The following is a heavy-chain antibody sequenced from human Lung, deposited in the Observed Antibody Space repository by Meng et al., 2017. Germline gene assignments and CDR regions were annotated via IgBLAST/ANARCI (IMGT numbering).Heavy chain of an antibody. CDR3: ASVGACGGDCYTFDY. Sequence: QVQLVQSGAEVKKPGASVNVSCKASGYTFTGYYMHWVRQAPGQGLEWMGRINPNSGGTNYAQKFQGRVTMTRDTSISTAYMELSRLRSDDTAVYYCASVGACGGDCYTFDYWGQGTLVTVSS. J-gene: IGHJ4*02. V-gene: IGHV1-2*06. D-gene: IGHD2-21*02. CDR2: INPNSGGT. CDR1: GYTFTGYY.